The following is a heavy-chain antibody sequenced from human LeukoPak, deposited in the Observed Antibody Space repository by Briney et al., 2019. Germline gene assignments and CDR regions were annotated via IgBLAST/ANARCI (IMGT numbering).Heavy chain of an antibody. CDR1: GFMFSKYW. J-gene: IGHJ3*01. D-gene: IGHD5-24*01. CDR3: VRAGDYQRDGIWYDALDV. Sequence: GGSLRLSCAGSGFMFSKYWMAWVRQAPGKGLEWVANIRHDGIRQNYLDSVEGRFSMSRDNAQNSLFLQMNNLRVEDTAIYYCVRAGDYQRDGIWYDALDVWGPGTRVTVSS. CDR2: IRHDGIRQ. V-gene: IGHV3-7*01.